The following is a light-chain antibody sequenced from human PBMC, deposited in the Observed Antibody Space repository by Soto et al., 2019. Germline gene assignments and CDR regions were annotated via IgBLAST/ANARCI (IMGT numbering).Light chain of an antibody. Sequence: ELVLTQSPGTLSLSPGERATLSCRASQSVSSSYLAWYQQKHGQAHRLLIYGASSRATGIPDRFSGSGSGTDFTLTISRLEPEDFAVYDCQQYGSSPLTFGGGTKVDIK. CDR1: QSVSSSY. V-gene: IGKV3-20*01. J-gene: IGKJ4*01. CDR2: GAS. CDR3: QQYGSSPLT.